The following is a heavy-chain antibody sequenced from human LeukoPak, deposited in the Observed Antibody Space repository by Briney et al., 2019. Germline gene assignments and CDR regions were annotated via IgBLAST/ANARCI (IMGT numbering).Heavy chain of an antibody. CDR3: ARDYPIKPYDSSGYWKVGAFDI. CDR2: INPNSGGT. CDR1: GYTFTGYY. V-gene: IGHV1-2*02. D-gene: IGHD3-22*01. J-gene: IGHJ3*02. Sequence: ASVKVSCKASGYTFTGYYMHWVRQAPGQGLEWMGWINPNSGGTNYAQKFQGRVTMTRDTSISTAYMELRSLRSDDTAVYYCARDYPIKPYDSSGYWKVGAFDIWGQGTMVTVSS.